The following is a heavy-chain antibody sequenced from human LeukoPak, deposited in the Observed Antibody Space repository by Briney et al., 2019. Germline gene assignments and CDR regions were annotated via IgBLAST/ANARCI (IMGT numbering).Heavy chain of an antibody. D-gene: IGHD3-3*01. J-gene: IGHJ6*03. Sequence: SETLSLTCTVSGGSISSSSYYWGWIRQPPGKGLEWIGTIYYSGSTYYNPSLKSRVTISVDTSKNQFSLKLSSVTAADTAVYYCARGLLEYDFWSGYRGYMDVWGKGTTVTVSS. CDR3: ARGLLEYDFWSGYRGYMDV. CDR2: IYYSGST. CDR1: GGSISSSSYY. V-gene: IGHV4-39*07.